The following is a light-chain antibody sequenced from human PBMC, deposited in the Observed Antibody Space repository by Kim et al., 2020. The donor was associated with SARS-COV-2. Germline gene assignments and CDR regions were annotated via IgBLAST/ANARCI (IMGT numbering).Light chain of an antibody. Sequence: DIQMTQSPPTLSASVGDRVTITCRASQTITTWLAWYQQKPGKAPNLLIYEVSTLEDGVPSRFSGSGSETEFTLTISGLQPDDFATYYCQQYHALPWTFGQGTKVDIK. CDR1: QTITTW. CDR2: EVS. J-gene: IGKJ1*01. CDR3: QQYHALPWT. V-gene: IGKV1-5*01.